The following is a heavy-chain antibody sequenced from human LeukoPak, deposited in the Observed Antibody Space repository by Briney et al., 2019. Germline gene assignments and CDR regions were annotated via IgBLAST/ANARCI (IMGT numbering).Heavy chain of an antibody. CDR2: INHSGST. Sequence: SETLSLTCAVYGGSFSGYYWSWIRQPPGKGLEWIGEINHSGSTNYNPSLKSRVTISVDTSKNQFSLKLSSVTAADTAVYYCARGGYDYVWGSYRQPNYFDYWGQGTLVTVSS. D-gene: IGHD3-16*02. CDR1: GGSFSGYY. V-gene: IGHV4-34*01. CDR3: ARGGYDYVWGSYRQPNYFDY. J-gene: IGHJ4*02.